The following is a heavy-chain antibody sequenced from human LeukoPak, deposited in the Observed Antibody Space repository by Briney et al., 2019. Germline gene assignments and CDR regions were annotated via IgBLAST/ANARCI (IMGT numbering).Heavy chain of an antibody. CDR2: IYYSGST. J-gene: IGHJ5*02. D-gene: IGHD3-22*01. V-gene: IGHV4-39*07. CDR1: GGSISSSSYY. CDR3: ASGRSQPITMMAENWFDP. Sequence: SETLSLTCTASGGSISSSSYYWGWIRQPPGKGLEWIGSIYYSGSTYYNPSLKSRVTISVDTSKNQFSLKLSSVTAADTAVYYCASGRSQPITMMAENWFDPWGQGTLVTVSS.